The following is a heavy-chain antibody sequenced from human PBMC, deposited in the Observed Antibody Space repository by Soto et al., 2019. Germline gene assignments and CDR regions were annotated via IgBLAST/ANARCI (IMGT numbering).Heavy chain of an antibody. Sequence: GESLKISCKGSGYSFTSYWIGWVRQMPGKGLEWMGIIYPGDSDTRYSPSFQGQVTISADKSISTAYLQWSGLKASDTAMYYCAKEYSSSSTAFDIWGQGTMVTVS. J-gene: IGHJ3*02. D-gene: IGHD6-13*01. CDR2: IYPGDSDT. V-gene: IGHV5-51*01. CDR3: AKEYSSSSTAFDI. CDR1: GYSFTSYW.